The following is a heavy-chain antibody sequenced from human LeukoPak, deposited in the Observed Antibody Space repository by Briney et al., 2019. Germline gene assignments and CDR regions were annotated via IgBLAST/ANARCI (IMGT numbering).Heavy chain of an antibody. CDR2: IYPGDSDT. Sequence: GESLKISCKGSGYIFTNYWIGWVRQMPGKGLEWMGIIYPGDSDTRYSPSFQGQVTISADKSISTAYLQWSSLKASDTAMYYCARHLSSHYFDYWGQGTLVTVSS. CDR1: GYIFTNYW. J-gene: IGHJ4*02. V-gene: IGHV5-51*01. CDR3: ARHLSSHYFDY.